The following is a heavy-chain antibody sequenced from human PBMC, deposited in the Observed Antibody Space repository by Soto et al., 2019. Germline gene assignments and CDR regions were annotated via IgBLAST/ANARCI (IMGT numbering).Heavy chain of an antibody. Sequence: QVQLQESGPGLVKPSQTLSLTCTVSGGSISSGGYYWSWIRQHPGKGLEWIGYIYYSGSTYYNPSLKRRVTISVDTSKNQFSLKLSSVTAADTAVYYCALCKRSRSSGWFRGSEFDYWGQGTLVTVSS. V-gene: IGHV4-31*03. D-gene: IGHD6-19*01. CDR1: GGSISSGGYY. J-gene: IGHJ4*02. CDR2: IYYSGST. CDR3: ALCKRSRSSGWFRGSEFDY.